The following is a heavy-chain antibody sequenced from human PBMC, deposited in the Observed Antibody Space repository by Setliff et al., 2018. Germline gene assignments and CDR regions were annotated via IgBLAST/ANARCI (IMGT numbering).Heavy chain of an antibody. CDR3: AFSSLSLCSGGNCPNVFDV. CDR1: GFTFTDYG. CDR2: INNYNFNT. D-gene: IGHD2-15*01. V-gene: IGHV1-18*01. Sequence: ASVKVSCKSSGFTFTDYGITWVRQVPGQGLEWMGWINNYNFNTQYAQKFQGRVTVTTDTSTTTAYMELRSLRSDDTAMYFCAFSSLSLCSGGNCPNVFDVWGQGTMVTVSS. J-gene: IGHJ3*01.